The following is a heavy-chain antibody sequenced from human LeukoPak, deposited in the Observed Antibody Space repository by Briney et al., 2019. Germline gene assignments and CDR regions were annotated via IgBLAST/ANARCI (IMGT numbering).Heavy chain of an antibody. Sequence: KPAGSLRLSCAASGFSFSYYSMNWVRQAPGEGLEWVSSISSSRSHIYYADSVKGRFTISRDNAKTSLYLQMNNLRAEDSAVYYCARLEYQVLCGLDVWGKGTTVTV. D-gene: IGHD2-2*01. V-gene: IGHV3-21*01. CDR2: ISSSRSHI. J-gene: IGHJ6*04. CDR3: ARLEYQVLCGLDV. CDR1: GFSFSYYS.